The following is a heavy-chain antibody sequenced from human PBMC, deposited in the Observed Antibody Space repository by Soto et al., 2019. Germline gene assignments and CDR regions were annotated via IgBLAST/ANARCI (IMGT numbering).Heavy chain of an antibody. J-gene: IGHJ6*02. Sequence: QVRLVESGGGVVQPGTSLRVSCAASGFTFTSFSIHWVRQAPGKGLEWVALVSFDGSSQYYADSVKGRFTISRDNSMNTVDLQMSSLRPDDTAVYYCARRDTRYYYYGLDVWGQGTTVTVSS. CDR2: VSFDGSSQ. CDR1: GFTFTSFS. V-gene: IGHV3-30-3*01. CDR3: ARRDTRYYYYGLDV.